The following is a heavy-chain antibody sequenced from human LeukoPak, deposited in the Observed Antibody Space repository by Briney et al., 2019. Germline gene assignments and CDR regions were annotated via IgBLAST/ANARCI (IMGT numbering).Heavy chain of an antibody. CDR3: ARGRGSMISVPMFDY. Sequence: SETLSLTCGVYGGSLSGYYWSWIRQPPGKGLEWIGEINHSGSTNYNPSLKSRVTISVDTSKNQFSLKLSSVTVADTAVYYCARGRGSMISVPMFDYWGQGTLVTVSS. CDR1: GGSLSGYY. D-gene: IGHD3-10*02. V-gene: IGHV4-34*01. J-gene: IGHJ4*02. CDR2: INHSGST.